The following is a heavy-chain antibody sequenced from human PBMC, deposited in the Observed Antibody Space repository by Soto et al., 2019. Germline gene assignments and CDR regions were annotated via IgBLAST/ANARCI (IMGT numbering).Heavy chain of an antibody. J-gene: IGHJ4*02. Sequence: SGPTLVNPTQTLTLTCTFSGFSLSTSGVGVGWIRQPPGKALEWLALIYWNDDKRYSPSLKSRLTITKDTSKHQVVLKMTNMDPVDTATYYRAHTDIIAAAGPYWGQGTLVTVSA. V-gene: IGHV2-5*01. CDR2: IYWNDDK. CDR1: GFSLSTSGVG. D-gene: IGHD6-13*01. CDR3: AHTDIIAAAGPY.